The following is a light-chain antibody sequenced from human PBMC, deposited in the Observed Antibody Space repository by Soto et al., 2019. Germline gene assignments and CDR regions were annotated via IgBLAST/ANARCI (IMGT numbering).Light chain of an antibody. Sequence: QSVLTQPASVSGSPGQSITISCTGTSSDVGNYNLVSWYQQHPGKAPKFMIYEGSKRPSGASNRFSGSKSGNTASLTISGLQAEDEAHYYCCSYARSSTYVFGTGTKVTVL. CDR2: EGS. J-gene: IGLJ1*01. V-gene: IGLV2-23*01. CDR1: SSDVGNYNL. CDR3: CSYARSSTYV.